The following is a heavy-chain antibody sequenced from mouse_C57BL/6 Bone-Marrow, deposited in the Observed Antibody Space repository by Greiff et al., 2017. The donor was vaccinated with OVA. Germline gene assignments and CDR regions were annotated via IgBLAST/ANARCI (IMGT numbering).Heavy chain of an antibody. CDR1: GYTFTSYG. V-gene: IGHV1-81*01. D-gene: IGHD3-2*02. J-gene: IGHJ3*01. CDR3: ASSSGLAWFAY. Sequence: QVQLKQSGAELARPGASVKLSCKASGYTFTSYGISWVKQRTGQGLEWIGEIYPRSGNTYYNEKFKGKATLTAVKSSSTAYMELRSLTSEDSAVYFCASSSGLAWFAYWGQGTLVTVSA. CDR2: IYPRSGNT.